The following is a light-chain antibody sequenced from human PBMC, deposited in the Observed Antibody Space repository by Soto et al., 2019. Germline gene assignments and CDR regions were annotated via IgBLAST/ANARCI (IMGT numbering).Light chain of an antibody. J-gene: IGLJ2*01. CDR3: AAWDDSLNGPYVV. CDR1: SSNIGSNT. CDR2: SNN. V-gene: IGLV1-44*01. Sequence: QSVLTQPPSASGTPGQRVTISCSGSSSNIGSNTVNWYQQLTGTAPKLLIYSNNQRPSGVPDRFSGSKSGTSASLAISGLQSEDEADYYCAAWDDSLNGPYVVFGGGAKLTVL.